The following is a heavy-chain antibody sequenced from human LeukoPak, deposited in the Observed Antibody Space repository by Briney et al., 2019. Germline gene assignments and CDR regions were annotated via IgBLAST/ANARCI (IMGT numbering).Heavy chain of an antibody. CDR2: IYYSGST. D-gene: IGHD6-13*01. V-gene: IGHV4-39*07. J-gene: IGHJ3*02. CDR3: ARGSSSWYEGGAFDI. Sequence: LETLSLTCTVSGGSISSSSYYWGWIRQPPGKGLEWIGSIYYSGSTYYNPSPKSRVTISVDTSKNQFSLKLSSVTAADTAVYYCARGSSSWYEGGAFDIWGQGTMVTVSS. CDR1: GGSISSSSYY.